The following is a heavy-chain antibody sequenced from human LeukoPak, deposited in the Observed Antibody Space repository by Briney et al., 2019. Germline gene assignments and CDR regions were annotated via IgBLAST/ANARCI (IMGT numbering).Heavy chain of an antibody. CDR3: ARVRHYYDSSGYYLSAFDI. CDR2: IYYSGST. V-gene: IGHV4-59*01. D-gene: IGHD3-22*01. J-gene: IGHJ3*02. CDR1: GGSISSYY. Sequence: PSETLSLTCTVSGGSISSYYWSWIRQPPGKGLEWIGYIYYSGSTNYNPSLKSRVTISVDTSKNQFSLKLSSVTAADTAVYYCARVRHYYDSSGYYLSAFDIWGQGTMVTVSS.